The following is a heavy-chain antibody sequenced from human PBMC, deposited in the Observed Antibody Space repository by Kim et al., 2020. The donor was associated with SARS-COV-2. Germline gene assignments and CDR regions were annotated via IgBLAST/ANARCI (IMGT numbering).Heavy chain of an antibody. Sequence: GGSLRLSCAASGFTFSYYYMSWIRQAPGKGLEWVSYISSSSSYTNYADSVKGRFTISRDNAKNSLYLQMNSLRAEDTAVYYCARTSSSSFDYWGQGTLVTVSS. J-gene: IGHJ4*02. CDR2: ISSSSSYT. D-gene: IGHD6-6*01. V-gene: IGHV3-11*03. CDR3: ARTSSSSFDY. CDR1: GFTFSYYY.